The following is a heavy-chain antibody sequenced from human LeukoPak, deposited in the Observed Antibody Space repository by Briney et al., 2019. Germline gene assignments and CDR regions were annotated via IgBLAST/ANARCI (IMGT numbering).Heavy chain of an antibody. Sequence: GGSLRLSCAASGFTFSSYSMNWVRQAPGKGLEWVSYISSSSSTIYYADSVKGRFTISRDNAKNSLYLQLNSLRAEDTAVYYCAKRARYYDSGGYPKDYFDYWGQGTLVTVSS. J-gene: IGHJ4*02. D-gene: IGHD3-22*01. V-gene: IGHV3-48*04. CDR3: AKRARYYDSGGYPKDYFDY. CDR2: ISSSSSTI. CDR1: GFTFSSYS.